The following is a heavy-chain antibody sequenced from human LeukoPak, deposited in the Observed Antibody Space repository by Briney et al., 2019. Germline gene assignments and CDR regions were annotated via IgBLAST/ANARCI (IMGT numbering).Heavy chain of an antibody. J-gene: IGHJ6*03. CDR3: ARLTRAAAGISYYYYMDV. V-gene: IGHV1-18*01. Sequence: ASVKVSCKASGYTFTSYGISWVRQAPGQGLEWMGWISAYNGNTNYAQKLQGRVTMTTDTSTSTAYMELRSLRSDDTAVYYCARLTRAAAGISYYYYMDVWGKGTTVTVSS. D-gene: IGHD6-13*01. CDR1: GYTFTSYG. CDR2: ISAYNGNT.